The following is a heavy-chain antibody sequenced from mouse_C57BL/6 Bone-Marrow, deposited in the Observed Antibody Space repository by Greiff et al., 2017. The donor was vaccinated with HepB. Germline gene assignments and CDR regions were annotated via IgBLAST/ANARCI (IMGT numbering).Heavy chain of an antibody. V-gene: IGHV5-17*01. CDR3: ASYYYGSSPWYFDV. J-gene: IGHJ1*03. Sequence: EVQLVESGGGLVKPGGSLKLSCAASGFTFSDYGMHWVRQAPEKGLEWVAYISSGSSTIYYADTVKGRFTISRDNAKNTLFLQRTSLRSEDTAMYYCASYYYGSSPWYFDVWGTGTTVTVSS. CDR2: ISSGSSTI. CDR1: GFTFSDYG. D-gene: IGHD1-1*01.